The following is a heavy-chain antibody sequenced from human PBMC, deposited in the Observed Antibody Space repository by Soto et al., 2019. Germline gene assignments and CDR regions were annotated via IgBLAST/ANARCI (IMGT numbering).Heavy chain of an antibody. Sequence: QLQLQESGSGLVKPSQTLSLTCAVSGGSISSGGFSWSWIRQPPGKGLEWIGFIYDSGTTYYSPALKSRATISTDRPQNQFSLRLSSVTAADTAVYYCARGHIGTKTDYVDYWGQGTLVTVSS. V-gene: IGHV4-30-2*01. CDR3: ARGHIGTKTDYVDY. CDR2: IYDSGTT. D-gene: IGHD1-7*01. J-gene: IGHJ4*02. CDR1: GGSISSGGFS.